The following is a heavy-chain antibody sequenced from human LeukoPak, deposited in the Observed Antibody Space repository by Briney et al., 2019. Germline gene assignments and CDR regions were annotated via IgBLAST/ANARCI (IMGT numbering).Heavy chain of an antibody. CDR2: IYYSGST. CDR3: ARHEVGFFDAFDI. J-gene: IGHJ3*02. V-gene: IGHV4-39*01. D-gene: IGHD2-2*01. Sequence: SETLSLTRTVSGGSISSSSYYWGWIRQPPGKGLEWIGGIYYSGSTYYNPSLKKRVTISVDTSKNEFSLKLSAVTAADTAVYYCARHEVGFFDAFDIWGQGTMVTVSS. CDR1: GGSISSSSYY.